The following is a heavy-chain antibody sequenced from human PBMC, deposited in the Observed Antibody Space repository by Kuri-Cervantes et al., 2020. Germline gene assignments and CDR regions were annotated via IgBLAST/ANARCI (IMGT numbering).Heavy chain of an antibody. CDR1: GFTFSSYA. D-gene: IGHD5-12*01. CDR3: AVDSGGYAEHY. CDR2: ITGSGYNT. J-gene: IGHJ4*02. V-gene: IGHV3-23*01. Sequence: GESLKISCAASGFTFSSYAMSWVRQAPGKGLEWVSGITGSGYNTYYTDSGMGRFTISRDNFKNTLYLQMNSLTADDTAVYYCAVDSGGYAEHYWGQGTLVTVSS.